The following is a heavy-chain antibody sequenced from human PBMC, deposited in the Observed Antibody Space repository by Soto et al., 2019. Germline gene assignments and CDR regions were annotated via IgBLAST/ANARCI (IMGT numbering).Heavy chain of an antibody. CDR1: AASFSKYY. Sequence: SATLSLTGAVSAASFSKYYWTWVRQPPGKGLEWIGYIYFNGNTKYNPSLEGRLTISIDTSKKEFSLKLTSVTAADAAVYYCASVTFGGIVLAHWGQGTLVTVS. CDR3: ASVTFGGIVLAH. CDR2: IYFNGNT. V-gene: IGHV4-59*01. J-gene: IGHJ4*02. D-gene: IGHD3-16*01.